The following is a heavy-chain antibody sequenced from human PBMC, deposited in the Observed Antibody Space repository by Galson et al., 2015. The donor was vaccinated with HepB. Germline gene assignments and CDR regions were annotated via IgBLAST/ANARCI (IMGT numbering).Heavy chain of an antibody. CDR1: GAPVSNGSHY. V-gene: IGHV4-31*03. Sequence: TLSLTCTVSGAPVSNGSHYWSWIRQYPGKGLEWIGYVYSSGSTHYNPSLKSRITISLDMSKNQASLKLNSVSATDTAVYYRARVLAGQQLIGHYMDVWGRGTTVTVSS. CDR3: ARVLAGQQLIGHYMDV. D-gene: IGHD6-13*01. J-gene: IGHJ6*03. CDR2: VYSSGST.